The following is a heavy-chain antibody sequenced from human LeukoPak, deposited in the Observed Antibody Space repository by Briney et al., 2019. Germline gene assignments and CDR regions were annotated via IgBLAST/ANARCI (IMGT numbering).Heavy chain of an antibody. CDR2: ISSSGSTK. CDR3: ARDWDSGYDTYYFDY. V-gene: IGHV3-48*03. Sequence: GGSLRLSCAASGFTFRTYEMNWVRQAPGMGLEWVSYISSSGSTKYYADSVKGRFTISRDNAKNSLFLQMNSLRAEDTAVYYCARDWDSGYDTYYFDYWSQGTLVTVSS. CDR1: GFTFRTYE. D-gene: IGHD5-12*01. J-gene: IGHJ4*02.